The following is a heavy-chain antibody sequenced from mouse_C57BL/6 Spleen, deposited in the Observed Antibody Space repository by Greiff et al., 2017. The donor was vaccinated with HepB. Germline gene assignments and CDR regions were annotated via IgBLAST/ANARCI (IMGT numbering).Heavy chain of an antibody. V-gene: IGHV1-7*01. CDR1: GYTFTSYW. D-gene: IGHD2-5*01. Sequence: VQLVESGAELAKPGASVKLSCKASGYTFTSYWMHWVKQRPGQGLEWIGYINPSSGYTKYNQKFKDKATLTADKSSSTAYMQLSSLTYEDSAVYYCARGGFSNQYYFDYWGQGTTLTVSS. CDR2: INPSSGYT. CDR3: ARGGFSNQYYFDY. J-gene: IGHJ2*01.